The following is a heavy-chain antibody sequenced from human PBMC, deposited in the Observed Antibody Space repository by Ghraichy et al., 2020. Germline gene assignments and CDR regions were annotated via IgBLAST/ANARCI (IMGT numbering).Heavy chain of an antibody. V-gene: IGHV1-3*01. CDR2: INAGNGNT. CDR3: ARWTAATYYFDY. J-gene: IGHJ4*02. CDR1: GYTFTSYA. Sequence: ASVKVSCKASGYTFTSYAMHWVRQAPGQRLEWMGWINAGNGNTKYSQKFQGRVTITRDTSASTAYMELSSLRSEDTAVYYCARWTAATYYFDYWGQGTLVTVSS. D-gene: IGHD2-15*01.